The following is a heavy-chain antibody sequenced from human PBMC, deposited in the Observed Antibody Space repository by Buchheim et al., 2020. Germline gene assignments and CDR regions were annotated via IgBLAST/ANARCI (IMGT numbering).Heavy chain of an antibody. Sequence: EVQLVESGGGFVQPGGSLRLSCAASGFTFSSYSMNWVRQAPGKGLEWVSYISSSSSTIYYADSVKGRFTISRDNAKNSLYLQMNSLRAEDTAVYYCARGAPATDPDYYGMDVWGQGTT. D-gene: IGHD5-12*01. CDR1: GFTFSSYS. CDR2: ISSSSSTI. J-gene: IGHJ6*02. V-gene: IGHV3-48*04. CDR3: ARGAPATDPDYYGMDV.